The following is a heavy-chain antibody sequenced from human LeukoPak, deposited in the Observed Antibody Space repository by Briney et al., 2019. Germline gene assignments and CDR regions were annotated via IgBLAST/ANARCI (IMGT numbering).Heavy chain of an antibody. CDR3: AKDTGDNYDSSGLDY. V-gene: IGHV3-30*18. J-gene: IGHJ4*02. Sequence: GRSLRLSCAASGFTFSSYGMHWVRQAPGKGLEWVAVISYDGSNKYYADSVKGRFTISRDNSKNTLYLQMNSLRAEDTAVYYCAKDTGDNYDSSGLDYWGQGTLVTVSS. CDR1: GFTFSSYG. CDR2: ISYDGSNK. D-gene: IGHD3-22*01.